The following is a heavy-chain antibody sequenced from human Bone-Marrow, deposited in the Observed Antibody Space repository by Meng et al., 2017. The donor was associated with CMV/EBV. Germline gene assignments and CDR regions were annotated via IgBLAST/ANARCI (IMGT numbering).Heavy chain of an antibody. Sequence: ASVQVTRKASRYFFTGYYMHWVRQAPRQGLEWIGWINPNSGGTNYAQKFQGRVTMTRDTSISTAYMELSRLRSDDTAVYNCARAIPGLEWLLYDYGMDVWGQGTTVTVSS. D-gene: IGHD3-3*01. V-gene: IGHV1-2*02. CDR3: ARAIPGLEWLLYDYGMDV. J-gene: IGHJ6*02. CDR2: INPNSGGT. CDR1: RYFFTGYY.